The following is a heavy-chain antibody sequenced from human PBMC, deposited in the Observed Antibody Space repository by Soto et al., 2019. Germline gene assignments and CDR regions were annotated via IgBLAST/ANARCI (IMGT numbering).Heavy chain of an antibody. J-gene: IGHJ4*02. CDR1: GFTFSSYW. D-gene: IGHD6-19*01. CDR2: INSDGSST. V-gene: IGHV3-74*01. Sequence: GGSLRLSCAASGFTFSSYWMHWVRQAPGKGLVWVSHINSDGSSTAYADSVKGRFTISRDNSKNTLYLQMNSLRAEDTAVYYCAKDHGVAVAGTLDYWGQGTLVTVSS. CDR3: AKDHGVAVAGTLDY.